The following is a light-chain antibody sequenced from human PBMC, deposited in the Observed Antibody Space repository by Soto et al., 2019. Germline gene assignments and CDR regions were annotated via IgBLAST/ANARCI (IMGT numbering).Light chain of an antibody. Sequence: ENVLTQSPVTLSLSPGERATLSCRALQSVSSNYIAWHQQKPGQAPRLLIHGASSRATGIPDRFSGSGSGTDFTLTINGLEPEDCAVYYCQQYASSPLTFGGGTKVDIK. J-gene: IGKJ4*01. V-gene: IGKV3-20*01. CDR1: QSVSSNY. CDR2: GAS. CDR3: QQYASSPLT.